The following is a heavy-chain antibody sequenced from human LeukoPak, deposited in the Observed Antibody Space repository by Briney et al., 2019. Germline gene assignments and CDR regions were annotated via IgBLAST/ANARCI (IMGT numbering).Heavy chain of an antibody. CDR1: GFPLSSYS. V-gene: IGHV3-48*01. J-gene: IGHJ4*02. CDR3: VRVKGSYFDY. D-gene: IGHD2-15*01. Sequence: GGSLRLSRAASGFPLSSYSINWVRQAPGKGLEWVSYISSSGSAIYYVDSVKGRFTVSRDNAKNSLFLQMNSPRAEDTAVYYCVRVKGSYFDYWGQGALVTVSS. CDR2: ISSSGSAI.